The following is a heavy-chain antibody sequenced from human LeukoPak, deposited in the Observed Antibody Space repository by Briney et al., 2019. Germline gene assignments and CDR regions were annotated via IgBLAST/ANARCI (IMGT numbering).Heavy chain of an antibody. CDR2: IIPIFGTA. V-gene: IGHV1-69*01. Sequence: ASVKVSCKASGGTFSSYAISWVLQAPGQGLEWMGGIIPIFGTANYAQKFQGRVTITADESTSTAYMELSSLRSEDTAVYYCAREAGDNYYYYYMDVWGKGTTVTVSS. CDR3: AREAGDNYYYYYMDV. CDR1: GGTFSSYA. J-gene: IGHJ6*03. D-gene: IGHD2-21*02.